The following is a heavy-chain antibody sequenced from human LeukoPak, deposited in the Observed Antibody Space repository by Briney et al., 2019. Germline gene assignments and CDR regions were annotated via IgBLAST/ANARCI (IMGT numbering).Heavy chain of an antibody. CDR1: GYAFTSYY. V-gene: IGHV1-46*01. CDR2: INPSGGST. D-gene: IGHD2-8*01. CDR3: ARGYTYGLGVDY. J-gene: IGHJ4*02. Sequence: ASVKVSCKASGYAFTSYYMHWVRQAPGQGLEWMGIINPSGGSTTYAQKFQGRVTMTRDTSTSTVYMEVTSLRSEDTAVSYCARGYTYGLGVDYWGQGTLVTVSS.